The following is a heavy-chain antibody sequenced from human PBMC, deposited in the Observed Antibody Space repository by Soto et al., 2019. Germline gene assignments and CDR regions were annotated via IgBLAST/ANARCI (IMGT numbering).Heavy chain of an antibody. V-gene: IGHV3-15*01. D-gene: IGHD2-2*01. CDR3: TTDIVVVPAATSSGNDAFDI. Sequence: GGSLRLSCAASGFTFSNAWMSWVRQAPGKGLEWVGRIKSKTDGGTTDYAAPVKGRFTISRDDSKNTLYLQMNSLKTEDTAVYYCTTDIVVVPAATSSGNDAFDIWGQGTMVTVSS. CDR1: GFTFSNAW. J-gene: IGHJ3*02. CDR2: IKSKTDGGTT.